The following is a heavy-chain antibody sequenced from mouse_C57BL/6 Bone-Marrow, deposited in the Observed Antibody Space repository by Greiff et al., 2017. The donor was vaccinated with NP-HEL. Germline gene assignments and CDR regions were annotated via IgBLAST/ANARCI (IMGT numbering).Heavy chain of an antibody. V-gene: IGHV1-69*01. CDR1: GYTFTSYW. J-gene: IGHJ1*03. CDR2: IDPSDSYT. CDR3: ASYYGSSYGWYFDV. D-gene: IGHD1-1*01. Sequence: VQLQQSGAELVMPGASVKLSCKASGYTFTSYWMHWVKQRPGQGLEWIGEIDPSDSYTNYNQKFKGKSTLTVDKSSSTAYMQLSSLTSEDSAVYYCASYYGSSYGWYFDVWGTGTTVTVSS.